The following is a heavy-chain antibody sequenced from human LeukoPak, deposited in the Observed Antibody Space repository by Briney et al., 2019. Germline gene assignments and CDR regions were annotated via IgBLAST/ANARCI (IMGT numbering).Heavy chain of an antibody. V-gene: IGHV3-7*01. D-gene: IGHD3-22*01. J-gene: IGHJ4*02. CDR3: AREGSSGYDEYYFDY. CDR2: IKQDGSEK. Sequence: GGSLRLSCAASGFTFRSYWMSWVRQAPGKGLEWVANIKQDGSEKYYVDSVKGRFTISRDNAKNSLYLQMNSLRAEDTAVYYCAREGSSGYDEYYFDYWGQGTLVTVSS. CDR1: GFTFRSYW.